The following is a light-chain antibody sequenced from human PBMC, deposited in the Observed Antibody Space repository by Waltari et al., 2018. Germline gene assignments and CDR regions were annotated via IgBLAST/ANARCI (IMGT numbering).Light chain of an antibody. CDR3: QTGGHGTWV. CDR1: SGHSSNI. Sequence: QLVLTQSPSASASLGASVKLTCTLDSGHSSNIVAWLQQQPEEGPRYLMKINSDGSHSKGGEIPELFSGSRSGAERYLPISSGQSEDEADYYCQTGGHGTWVFGGGTKLTVL. J-gene: IGLJ3*02. CDR2: INSDGSH. V-gene: IGLV4-69*01.